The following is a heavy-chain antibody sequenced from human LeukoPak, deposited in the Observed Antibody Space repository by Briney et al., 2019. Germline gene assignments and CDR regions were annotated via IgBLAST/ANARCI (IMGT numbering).Heavy chain of an antibody. D-gene: IGHD5-12*01. CDR1: GFTFSSYA. V-gene: IGHV3-23*01. Sequence: GGSLRLSCAASGFTFSSYAMSWVRQAPGKGLEWVSAISGSGGSTYYADSVKGRFTISRDNSKNTLYLQMNSLRAEDTAVYYCANVVRELDIVATTRWSWGQGTLVTVSS. CDR3: ANVVRELDIVATTRWS. CDR2: ISGSGGST. J-gene: IGHJ5*02.